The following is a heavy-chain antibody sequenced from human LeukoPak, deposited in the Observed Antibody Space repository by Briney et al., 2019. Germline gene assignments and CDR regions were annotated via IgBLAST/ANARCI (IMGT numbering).Heavy chain of an antibody. V-gene: IGHV3-48*01. CDR1: GVIFREYN. D-gene: IGHD5-18*01. CDR2: ISSSSGTI. Sequence: GGSLRLSCAASGVIFREYNIYWVCQTPGKGLEWLSYISSSSGTIYYSDSVKGRFTTYADKSKSSLYLQMSSLRAEETAVYYSARDLVYTYCYAIDYWGQGTLVTVSS. CDR3: ARDLVYTYCYAIDY. J-gene: IGHJ4*02.